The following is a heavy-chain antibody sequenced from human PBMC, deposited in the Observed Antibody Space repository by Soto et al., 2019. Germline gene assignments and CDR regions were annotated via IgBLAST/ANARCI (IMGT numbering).Heavy chain of an antibody. CDR1: GFTFSSYG. CDR2: IWNDGSNK. CDR3: AREVHESWYTGVDYYGMDV. V-gene: IGHV3-33*01. D-gene: IGHD1-26*01. Sequence: QVQLVESGGGLVQPGRSLRLSCAASGFTFSSYGMHWVRQAPGKGLEWVAVIWNDGSNKYYAHSVKARFTISRDNSKNTLYLQMNGLRAEDTAVYYCAREVHESWYTGVDYYGMDVW. J-gene: IGHJ6*01.